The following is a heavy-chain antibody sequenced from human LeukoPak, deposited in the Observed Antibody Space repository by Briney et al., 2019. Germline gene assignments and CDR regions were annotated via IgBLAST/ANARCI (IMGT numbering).Heavy chain of an antibody. V-gene: IGHV3-30*04. J-gene: IGHJ4*02. CDR2: ISYDGSNK. CDR1: GFTFSSYA. D-gene: IGHD2-8*01. Sequence: GGSLRLSCAASGFTFSSYAMHWVRQAPGKGMEWVAVISYDGSNKYYADSVKGRFTISRDNSKNTLYLQMNSLRAEDTAVYYCARENMLAPLDYWGQGTLVTVSS. CDR3: ARENMLAPLDY.